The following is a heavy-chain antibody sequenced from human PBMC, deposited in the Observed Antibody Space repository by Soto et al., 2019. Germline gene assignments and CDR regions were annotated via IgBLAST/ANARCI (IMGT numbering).Heavy chain of an antibody. CDR3: ARGRIAGAATDFYYYGMDI. D-gene: IGHD1-26*01. V-gene: IGHV1-69*12. CDR1: GGTFGTYD. J-gene: IGHJ6*02. CDR2: IIPVFATT. Sequence: QVQLVQSGAEVKKPGSSVKVSCRASGGTFGTYDISWVRQAPGQGLEWIGGIIPVFATTNYAQKFQGRVTITADESTRTGYMELNSLRSEDTAVYYCARGRIAGAATDFYYYGMDIWGQGTSVTVSS.